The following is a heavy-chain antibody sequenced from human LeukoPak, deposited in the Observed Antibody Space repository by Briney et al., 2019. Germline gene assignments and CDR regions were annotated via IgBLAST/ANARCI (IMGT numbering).Heavy chain of an antibody. Sequence: SETLSLTCTVSGGSISSSSYYWGWIRQPPGKGLEWIGSIYYSGSTYYNPSLKSRVTISVDTSKNQFSLKLSSVTAADTAVYYCARYPLGYCSSTSCYSDAFDIWGQGTMVTVSS. V-gene: IGHV4-39*07. CDR2: IYYSGST. J-gene: IGHJ3*02. CDR3: ARYPLGYCSSTSCYSDAFDI. D-gene: IGHD2-2*01. CDR1: GGSISSSSYY.